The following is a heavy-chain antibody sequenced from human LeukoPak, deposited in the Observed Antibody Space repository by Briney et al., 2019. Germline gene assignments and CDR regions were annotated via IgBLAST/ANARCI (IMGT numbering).Heavy chain of an antibody. CDR1: GFPFSAYA. D-gene: IGHD4-17*01. CDR2: ISSSSSTV. V-gene: IGHV3-48*02. CDR3: ARDTLVYADSPDAFDI. J-gene: IGHJ3*02. Sequence: HPGGSLRLSCAASGFPFSAYAMSWVRQAPGKGLEWVSSISSSSSTVYYADSVKGRFTISRDNAKNSLYLQMNSLRDEDTAVYYCARDTLVYADSPDAFDIWGQGTMVTVSS.